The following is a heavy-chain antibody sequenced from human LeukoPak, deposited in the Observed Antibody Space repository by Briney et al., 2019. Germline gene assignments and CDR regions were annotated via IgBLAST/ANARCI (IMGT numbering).Heavy chain of an antibody. J-gene: IGHJ4*02. CDR2: IIPIFGTA. V-gene: IGHV1-69*01. Sequence: GASVKASCKASGGTFSSYAISWVRQAPGQGLEWMGGIIPIFGTANYAQKFQGRVTITADESTSTAYMELSSLRSEDTAVYYCARGQAIRYFDWLLPYYFDYWGQGTLVTVSS. CDR3: ARGQAIRYFDWLLPYYFDY. D-gene: IGHD3-9*01. CDR1: GGTFSSYA.